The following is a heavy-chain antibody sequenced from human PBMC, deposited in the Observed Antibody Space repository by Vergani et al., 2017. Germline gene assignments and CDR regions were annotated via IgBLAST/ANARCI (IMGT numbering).Heavy chain of an antibody. Sequence: QMQLVQSGPEVKKPGTSVKVSCKASGFTFTSSAVQWVRQARGQRLEWIGWIVVGSGNTNYAQKFQERVTITRDMSTSTAYMELNSLRAEDTAVYYCARGRPSWYYDFFDAFDIWGQGTMVTVSS. CDR3: ARGRPSWYYDFFDAFDI. CDR1: GFTFTSSA. D-gene: IGHD3-3*01. CDR2: IVVGSGNT. V-gene: IGHV1-58*01. J-gene: IGHJ3*02.